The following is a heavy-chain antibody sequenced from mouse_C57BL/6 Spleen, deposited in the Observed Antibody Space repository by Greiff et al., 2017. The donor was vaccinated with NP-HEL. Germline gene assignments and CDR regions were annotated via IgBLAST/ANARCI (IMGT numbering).Heavy chain of an antibody. J-gene: IGHJ3*01. CDR3: ARRGDSSGLFAY. CDR2: IHPNSGST. Sequence: VQLQQPGAELVKPGASVKLSCKASGYTFTSYWMHWVKQRPGQGLEWIGMIHPNSGSTNYNEKFKSKATLTVDKSSSTAYMQLSSLTSEDSAVYYCARRGDSSGLFAYWGQGTLVTVSA. CDR1: GYTFTSYW. V-gene: IGHV1-64*01. D-gene: IGHD3-2*02.